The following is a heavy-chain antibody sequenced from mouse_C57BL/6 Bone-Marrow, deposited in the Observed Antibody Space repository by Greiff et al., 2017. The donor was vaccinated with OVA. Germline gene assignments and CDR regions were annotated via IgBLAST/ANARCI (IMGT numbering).Heavy chain of an antibody. Sequence: EVKVEESGGGLVQPGGSLKLSCAASGFTFSDYYMYWVRQTPEKRLEWVAYISNGGGSTYYPDTVKGRFTISRDNAKNTLYLQMSRLKSEDTAMYYCARRWLLHAMDYWGQGTSVTVSS. CDR1: GFTFSDYY. V-gene: IGHV5-12*01. CDR3: ARRWLLHAMDY. J-gene: IGHJ4*01. D-gene: IGHD2-3*01. CDR2: ISNGGGST.